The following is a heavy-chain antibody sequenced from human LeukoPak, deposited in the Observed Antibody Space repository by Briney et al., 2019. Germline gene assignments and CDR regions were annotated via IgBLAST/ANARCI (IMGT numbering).Heavy chain of an antibody. D-gene: IGHD2-2*01. V-gene: IGHV5-51*01. CDR1: GYTFTNYW. CDR3: ARLLGYCSSTSCPMDY. Sequence: TGESLKISCTGSGYTFTNYWIGWVRQMPGKGLEWVAIIFPGDSDTRYSPSFQGQVTISADKSISTAYLQWSSLKASDTAMYYCARLLGYCSSTSCPMDYWGQGTLVTVSS. J-gene: IGHJ4*02. CDR2: IFPGDSDT.